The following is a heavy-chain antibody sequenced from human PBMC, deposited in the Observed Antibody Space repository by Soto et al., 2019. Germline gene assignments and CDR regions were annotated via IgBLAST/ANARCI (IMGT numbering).Heavy chain of an antibody. CDR3: ATYSDTYLNWLDP. D-gene: IGHD5-18*01. Sequence: GESLKISCKGSGYSFTSYWIGWVRQMPGKGLEWMGIIYPGDSDTRYSPSFQGQVTISADKSRNQFSLEMRSMTAADTAMYYCATYSDTYLNWLDPWAQGILVTVSS. CDR1: GYSFTSYW. CDR2: IYPGDSDT. V-gene: IGHV5-51*01. J-gene: IGHJ5*02.